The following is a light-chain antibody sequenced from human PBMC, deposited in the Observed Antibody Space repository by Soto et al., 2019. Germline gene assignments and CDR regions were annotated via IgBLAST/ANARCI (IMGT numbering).Light chain of an antibody. CDR2: AAS. CDR3: QQFKSYPLT. CDR1: QGISSN. V-gene: IGKV1-9*01. J-gene: IGKJ4*01. Sequence: IQFTQSPSSLSASVGDRVTITCRASQGISSNLAWYQQKPGKVPKLLISAASTLQSGVPSRLSGSGSGTDFTLTISSXQPEDFATYYCQQFKSYPLTFGGGTKVDIK.